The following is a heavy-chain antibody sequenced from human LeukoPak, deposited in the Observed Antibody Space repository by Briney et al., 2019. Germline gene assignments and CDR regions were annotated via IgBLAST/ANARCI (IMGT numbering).Heavy chain of an antibody. Sequence: GGSLRLSCAASGFTFSDYWMTWVRQAPGKGLEWVANIKGDGSEKYYVDSVKGRFTISRDSAKNSLYLQMNSLRAEDTAFYYCARDYCSGGSCYGGHDYWGQGTLVTVSS. V-gene: IGHV3-7*03. CDR1: GFTFSDYW. D-gene: IGHD2-15*01. CDR2: IKGDGSEK. J-gene: IGHJ4*02. CDR3: ARDYCSGGSCYGGHDY.